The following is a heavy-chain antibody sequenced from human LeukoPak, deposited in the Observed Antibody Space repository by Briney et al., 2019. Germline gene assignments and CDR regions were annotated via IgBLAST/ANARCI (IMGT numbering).Heavy chain of an antibody. D-gene: IGHD4-17*01. V-gene: IGHV3-72*01. CDR1: GFIFSDHY. Sequence: GRSLRLSCAASGFIFSDHYMDWVRQAPGNGLQWGGRIRNKANSYTTEYAASVKGRFTISRDDSKNSLYLQLNSLKTEDTAVYYCATSRPYAACDYWGQGTLVTVSS. CDR3: ATSRPYAACDY. J-gene: IGHJ4*02. CDR2: IRNKANSYTT.